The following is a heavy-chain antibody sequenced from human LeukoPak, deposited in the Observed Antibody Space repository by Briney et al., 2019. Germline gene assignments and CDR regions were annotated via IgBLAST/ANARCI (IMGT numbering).Heavy chain of an antibody. CDR2: IYSGGST. V-gene: IGHV3-66*01. CDR1: GFIVSSNY. Sequence: GGSLRLSCAASGFIVSSNYMGWVRQAPGKGLEWVSVIYSGGSTYYADSVKGRFTISRDNSKNTIYLEMNSLRVEDTAVYYCAKERNLEIAVAGTIFDYWGQGTLVTVSS. CDR3: AKERNLEIAVAGTIFDY. J-gene: IGHJ4*02. D-gene: IGHD6-19*01.